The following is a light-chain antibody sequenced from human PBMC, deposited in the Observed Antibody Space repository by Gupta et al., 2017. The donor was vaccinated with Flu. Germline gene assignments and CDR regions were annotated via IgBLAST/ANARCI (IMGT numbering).Light chain of an antibody. CDR2: KVS. J-gene: IGKJ1*01. V-gene: IGKV1-5*03. Sequence: DIEMTQSPSTLSSSVGDTVPITCRASQSITNCLAWYQQKPGKAPNVLIFKVSTRESGVPPRFSGSGSGTDFTLTITSLQPEDFATYYCQQDYNCPRTFGQGTKVEIK. CDR1: QSITNC. CDR3: QQDYNCPRT.